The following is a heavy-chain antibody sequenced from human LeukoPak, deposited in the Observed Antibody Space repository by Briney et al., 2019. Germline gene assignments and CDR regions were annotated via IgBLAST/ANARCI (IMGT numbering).Heavy chain of an antibody. CDR2: KSYDGSDK. V-gene: IGHV3-30*18. J-gene: IGHJ5*02. Sequence: GGSLRLSCAASGFTFSSYGMHWVRQAPGKALEGVVVKSYDGSDKYYADSVKGRFTISRDNSKNTLYLQMNSLRDEDTAVYYCAKDRWFGELSNWFDPWGQGTLVTVSS. D-gene: IGHD3-10*01. CDR1: GFTFSSYG. CDR3: AKDRWFGELSNWFDP.